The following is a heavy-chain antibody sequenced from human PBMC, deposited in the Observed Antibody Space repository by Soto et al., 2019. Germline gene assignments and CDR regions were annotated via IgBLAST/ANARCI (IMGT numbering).Heavy chain of an antibody. Sequence: EVQLVESGGGLVQPGGSLRLSCVASGFTFSDHYMDWVRQAPGKGLEWVGRARNKVNGYTIAYAASVKGRITISRDDSKNSLYLQMNSLRAEDTAVYFCARLMGTSFDLWGQGTLVTVSS. CDR1: GFTFSDHY. J-gene: IGHJ4*02. CDR2: ARNKVNGYTI. D-gene: IGHD2-8*01. V-gene: IGHV3-72*01. CDR3: ARLMGTSFDL.